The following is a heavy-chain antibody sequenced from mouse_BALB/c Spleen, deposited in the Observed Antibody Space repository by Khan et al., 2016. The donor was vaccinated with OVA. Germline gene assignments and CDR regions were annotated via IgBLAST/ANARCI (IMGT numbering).Heavy chain of an antibody. V-gene: IGHV1-63*02. D-gene: IGHD3-1*01. CDR3: ARRGAARATLDFFDY. Sequence: VQLQQSGAELVRPGTSVKMSCKAAGYTFTNYWIGWVKQRPGHGLEWIGDIFPGGGYTNYDEKFKGMATLTTDTSSSTAYMQLSSLTSEDSSIYYCARRGAARATLDFFDYWGQGTTLTVSS. CDR2: IFPGGGYT. J-gene: IGHJ2*01. CDR1: GYTFTNYW.